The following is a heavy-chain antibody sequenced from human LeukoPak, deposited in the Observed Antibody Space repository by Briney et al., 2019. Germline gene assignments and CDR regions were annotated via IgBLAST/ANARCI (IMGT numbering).Heavy chain of an antibody. V-gene: IGHV4-34*01. CDR1: GGSFSGYY. J-gene: IGHJ5*02. CDR3: ASQRLGYCSSTSCHNWFDP. CDR2: IKHSGST. D-gene: IGHD2-2*01. Sequence: SETLSLTCAVYGGSFSGYYWSWIRQPPGKGLEWIGEIKHSGSTNYNPSLKSRVTISVDTSKNQFSLKLSSVTAADTAVYYCASQRLGYCSSTSCHNWFDPWGQGTLVTVSS.